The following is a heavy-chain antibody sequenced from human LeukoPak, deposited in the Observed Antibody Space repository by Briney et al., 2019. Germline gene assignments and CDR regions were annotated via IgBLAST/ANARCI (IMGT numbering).Heavy chain of an antibody. J-gene: IGHJ5*02. V-gene: IGHV4-4*07. Sequence: SETLSLTCTVSGGSISSYYWSWTRQPAGKGLEWIGRIYTSGSTNYNPSLKSRVTMSVDTSKNQFSLKLSSVTAADTAVYYCARSRQASGLLSSWGQGTPVVVSS. CDR1: GGSISSYY. CDR3: ARSRQASGLLSS. CDR2: IYTSGST. D-gene: IGHD3-10*01.